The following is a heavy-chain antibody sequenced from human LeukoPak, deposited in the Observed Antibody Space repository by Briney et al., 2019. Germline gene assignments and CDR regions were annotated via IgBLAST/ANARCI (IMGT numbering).Heavy chain of an antibody. CDR2: ISSSRAYI. V-gene: IGHV3-21*01. CDR1: GFTFSIYS. D-gene: IGHD5-18*01. J-gene: IGHJ4*02. CDR3: ARGKVGYSYFDS. Sequence: GGSLRLSCAASGFTFSIYSMNWVRQAQGKGLEWVSSISSSRAYIHYADSVKGRFTISRDKAKNSLCLQMNSLRDTDTAVYYWARGKVGYSYFDSWGQGTLVTVSS.